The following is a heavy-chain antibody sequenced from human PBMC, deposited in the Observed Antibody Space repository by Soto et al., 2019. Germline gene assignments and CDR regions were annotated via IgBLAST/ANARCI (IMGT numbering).Heavy chain of an antibody. CDR2: ISWDGGTT. CDR3: AKEAGGVHRGTFDY. CDR1: EFIFDDYT. J-gene: IGHJ4*02. D-gene: IGHD1-1*01. V-gene: IGHV3-43*01. Sequence: EVQLVESGGVVVQPGGSLRLSCAASEFIFDDYTLHWVRQAPGKGLEWVSLISWDGGTTYYADSVRGRFTISRDNTKNSLCLQMNSLRTEDTAFYYCAKEAGGVHRGTFDYWGQGTLVTVSS.